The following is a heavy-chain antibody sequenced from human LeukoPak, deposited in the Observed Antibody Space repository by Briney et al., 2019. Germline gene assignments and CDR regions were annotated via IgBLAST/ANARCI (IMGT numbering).Heavy chain of an antibody. Sequence: SETLSLTCAVSGGSVGSDTYSWSWIRQSPGRGLEWIGYIYNSGSTYYNPSLKSRVTISVDTSKNQFSLRLSSVTAADTAVYYCARWGTYASTSNWFDPWGQGTLVTVSS. J-gene: IGHJ5*02. CDR3: ARWGTYASTSNWFDP. CDR2: IYNSGST. D-gene: IGHD2-2*01. V-gene: IGHV4-39*07. CDR1: GGSVGSDTYS.